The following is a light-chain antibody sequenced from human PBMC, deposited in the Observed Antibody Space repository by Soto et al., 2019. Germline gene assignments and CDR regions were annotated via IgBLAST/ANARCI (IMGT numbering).Light chain of an antibody. CDR2: ENN. CDR1: NSNIGAGYV. CDR3: QSYDSSLSAVV. Sequence: QLVLTQPPSVSGAPGQTFTISCAGSNSNIGAGYVVHWYQQLPGTGLKLLIYENNDRPSGVPARFSGSKSGTSVSLAITGLQAEDEAHYYCQSYDSSLSAVVFGGGTKVTVL. J-gene: IGLJ2*01. V-gene: IGLV1-40*01.